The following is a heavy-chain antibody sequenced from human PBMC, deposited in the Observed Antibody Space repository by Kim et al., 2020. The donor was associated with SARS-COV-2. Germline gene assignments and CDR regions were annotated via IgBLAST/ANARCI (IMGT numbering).Heavy chain of an antibody. J-gene: IGHJ4*02. CDR3: ARDMYGDYPKYYFDY. D-gene: IGHD4-17*01. Sequence: QKFQGRVTITADESTSTAYMELSSLRSEDTAVYYCARDMYGDYPKYYFDYWGQGTLVTVSS. V-gene: IGHV1-69*01.